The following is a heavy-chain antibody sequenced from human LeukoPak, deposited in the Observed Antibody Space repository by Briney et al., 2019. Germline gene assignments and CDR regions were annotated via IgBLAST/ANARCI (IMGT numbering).Heavy chain of an antibody. J-gene: IGHJ4*02. D-gene: IGHD6-19*01. CDR1: GFTLSNYG. Sequence: GGSLRLSCAASGFTLSNYGMHWVRQAPGKGLEWVAVIWYDGSDKYYADSVKGRFTISRDNSKNTLYLQMNSLRAEDTAVYYCARDEQWLLDYWGQGTLVTVSS. CDR3: ARDEQWLLDY. V-gene: IGHV3-33*01. CDR2: IWYDGSDK.